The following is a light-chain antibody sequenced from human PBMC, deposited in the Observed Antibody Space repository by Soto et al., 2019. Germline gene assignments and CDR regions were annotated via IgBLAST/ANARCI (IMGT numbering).Light chain of an antibody. CDR1: SSNIGTNT. CDR3: AAWDGILNGVL. V-gene: IGLV1-44*01. CDR2: SNN. Sequence: SVLTQPPSAYGTPGQSVSISCSGSSSNIGTNTVNWYHQLPGSAPKFLIYSNNQRPSGVPDRFSGSKSGTSASLAISGVQPDDEDDYYCAAWDGILNGVLFGGGTELTVL. J-gene: IGLJ2*01.